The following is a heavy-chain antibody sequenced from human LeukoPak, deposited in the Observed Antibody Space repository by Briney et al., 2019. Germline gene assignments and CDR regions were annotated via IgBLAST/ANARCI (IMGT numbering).Heavy chain of an antibody. Sequence: GGSLRLSCAASGFTFSNYWMHWVRQAPGKGLEWVADIKPDGTVKYYVDSVKGRFTISRDNTKDSVYLQMNNLRADDTAVYYCARAETEAPGGDYWGQGTLVTVSS. CDR3: ARAETEAPGGDY. D-gene: IGHD2-8*02. J-gene: IGHJ4*02. CDR1: GFTFSNYW. V-gene: IGHV3-7*01. CDR2: IKPDGTVK.